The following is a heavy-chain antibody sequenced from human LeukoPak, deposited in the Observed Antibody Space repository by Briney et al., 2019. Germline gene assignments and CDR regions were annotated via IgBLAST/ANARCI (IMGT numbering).Heavy chain of an antibody. CDR3: ARMHYYDSSGDNWFDP. CDR2: MNPSSGHT. V-gene: IGHV1-8*01. J-gene: IGHJ5*02. Sequence: ASVKVSCKASGYTFTSYDINWVRQATGQGLEWMGWMNPSSGHTGYAQKFQGRVTMSRNTSITTAYMELSSLRSEDTAVYYCARMHYYDSSGDNWFDPWGQGTLVTVSS. CDR1: GYTFTSYD. D-gene: IGHD3-22*01.